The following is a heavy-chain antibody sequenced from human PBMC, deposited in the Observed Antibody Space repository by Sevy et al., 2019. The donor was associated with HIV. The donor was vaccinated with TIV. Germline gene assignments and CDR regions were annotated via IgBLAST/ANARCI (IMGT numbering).Heavy chain of an antibody. CDR1: GYTFTGYY. CDR2: INPNSGGT. D-gene: IGHD6-13*01. CDR3: ARASKGSSWSFDY. Sequence: ASVKVSCKASGYTFTGYYMHWVRQAPGQGLEWMGRINPNSGGTNYAQKFQGRVTMTRDTSISTAYMELSRLRFDDTAVYYCARASKGSSWSFDYWGQGTLVTVSS. J-gene: IGHJ4*02. V-gene: IGHV1-2*06.